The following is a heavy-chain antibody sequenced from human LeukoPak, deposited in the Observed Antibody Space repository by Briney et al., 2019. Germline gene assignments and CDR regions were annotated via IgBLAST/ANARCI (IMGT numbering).Heavy chain of an antibody. CDR1: GFTFSSYT. D-gene: IGHD1-20*01. J-gene: IGHJ4*02. CDR3: ARDITGTTSFDY. V-gene: IGHV3-21*01. Sequence: GGSLRLSCAASGFTFSSYTMTWVRQAPGKGPEWVSSITSGSHYIYYADSVKGRFTISRGNAKNSLYLQMNSLRAEDTAVYYCARDITGTTSFDYWGQGTLVTVSS. CDR2: ITSGSHYI.